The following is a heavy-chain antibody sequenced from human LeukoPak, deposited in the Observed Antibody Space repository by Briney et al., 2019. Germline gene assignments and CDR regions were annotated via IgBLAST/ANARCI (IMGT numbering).Heavy chain of an antibody. Sequence: GGSLRLSCAASGSTFSDYWMSWMRQAPGKGLEWVANIKYDGDEEYYVDSVKGRFTISRDNAKNSLYLQLNSLRVEDTAVYYCKSGGAAPGSFDNWGQGTLVTVSP. CDR2: IKYDGDEE. D-gene: IGHD6-13*01. J-gene: IGHJ4*02. CDR1: GSTFSDYW. V-gene: IGHV3-7*01. CDR3: KSGGAAPGSFDN.